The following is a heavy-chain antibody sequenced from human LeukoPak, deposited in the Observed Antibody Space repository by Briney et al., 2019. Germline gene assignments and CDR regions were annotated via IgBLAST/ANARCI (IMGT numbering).Heavy chain of an antibody. CDR2: ICDNGNT. Sequence: PSETLSLTCTFSGVSYSPGHWSWIWQPPGKGLEWIGVICDNGNTDYNPSLKSRVTISVDTSKRQFSLKLSSLAAADTAVYYCATGRDSYKTGHWGQGTLVTVSS. J-gene: IGHJ4*02. CDR1: GVSYSPGH. CDR3: ATGRDSYKTGH. V-gene: IGHV4-59*03. D-gene: IGHD5-24*01.